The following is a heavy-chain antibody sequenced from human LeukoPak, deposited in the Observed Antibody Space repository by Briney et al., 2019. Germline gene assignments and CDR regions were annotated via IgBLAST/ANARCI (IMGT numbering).Heavy chain of an antibody. CDR1: GGSINSGNYY. V-gene: IGHV4-61*02. CDR3: ARDGSGLWFDP. Sequence: TLSLTCPVSGGSINSGNYYWSWIRQPAGKGPEWIGRIDTSGTTSYNPSLKSRVTISVDTSKNQFSLKLRSVTAADTAVYYCARDGSGLWFDPWGQGTLVTVSS. J-gene: IGHJ5*02. CDR2: IDTSGTT.